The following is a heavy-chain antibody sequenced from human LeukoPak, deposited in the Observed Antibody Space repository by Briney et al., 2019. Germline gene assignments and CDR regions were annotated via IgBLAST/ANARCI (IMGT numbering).Heavy chain of an antibody. CDR1: GFSLTTSGVR. V-gene: IGHV2-70*04. CDR3: ARTHYFDSSYWLDP. Sequence: KESGPALVKPTETLTLTCTFSGFSLTTSGVRVTWVRQPPGKALEWLARIDWDNDKFYNPALQTRLTISQDTSENQVVLTMANVTPADTGTYYCARTHYFDSSYWLDPWGQGTLVTVSS. D-gene: IGHD3-22*01. J-gene: IGHJ5*02. CDR2: IDWDNDK.